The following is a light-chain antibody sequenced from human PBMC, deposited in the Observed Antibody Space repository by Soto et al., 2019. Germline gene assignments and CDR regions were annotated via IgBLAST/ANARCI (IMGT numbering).Light chain of an antibody. V-gene: IGLV2-23*01. J-gene: IGLJ1*01. Sequence: QSVLTQPASVSGSPGQSITISCTGISSDIGNYNLVSWYQQHPGKAPKLMIYEGSKWPSGVSHRFSGSKSGNTASLTISGLQAEDEGDYYCCSYTGSRTFVFGTGTKVTVL. CDR1: SSDIGNYNL. CDR2: EGS. CDR3: CSYTGSRTFV.